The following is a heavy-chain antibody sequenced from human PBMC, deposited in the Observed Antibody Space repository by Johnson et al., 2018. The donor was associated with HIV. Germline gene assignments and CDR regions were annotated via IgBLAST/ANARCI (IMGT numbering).Heavy chain of an antibody. CDR2: IWYDGSNK. CDR3: VKGRSGTTASIDAFDI. J-gene: IGHJ3*02. V-gene: IGHV3-33*06. Sequence: QVQLVESGGGVVQPGRSLRLSCAASGFTFNSYGMHWVRQAPGKGLEWVAVIWYDGSNKYYADSVKGRFTISRDNSKNTLYLQMNSLRAEDTAIYYCVKGRSGTTASIDAFDIWGQGTMVTVSS. D-gene: IGHD1-7*01. CDR1: GFTFNSYG.